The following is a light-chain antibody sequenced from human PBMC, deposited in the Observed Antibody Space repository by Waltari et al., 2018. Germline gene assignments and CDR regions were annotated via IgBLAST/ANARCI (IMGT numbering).Light chain of an antibody. J-gene: IGLJ1*01. V-gene: IGLV3-1*01. Sequence: SYELTQPPSVSVSPGQAVSITCSGKKLGDKNVNWYQKKAGQSPGLVIYEDTKRPSGIPGRLSASNSGNTATLTISETQAMDEADYYCQTWDSSSYVFGTGTTVTVL. CDR1: KLGDKN. CDR2: EDT. CDR3: QTWDSSSYV.